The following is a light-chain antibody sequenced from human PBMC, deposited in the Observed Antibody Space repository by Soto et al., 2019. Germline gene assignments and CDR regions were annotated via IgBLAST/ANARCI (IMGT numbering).Light chain of an antibody. Sequence: LAQSPGTLSLSPGQRAPVSCRDSETVRNNYLAWYQQKPGQAPRLLIYDASNRGTGIPDRFSGGGSGTDFTLTIGRLETEDFAVYYCKQFSSYPLTFGGGTKVDIK. V-gene: IGKV3-20*01. CDR2: DAS. J-gene: IGKJ4*01. CDR3: KQFSSYPLT. CDR1: ETVRNNY.